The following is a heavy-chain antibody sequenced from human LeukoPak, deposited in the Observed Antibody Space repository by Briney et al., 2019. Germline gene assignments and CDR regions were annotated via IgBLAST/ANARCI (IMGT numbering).Heavy chain of an antibody. CDR3: ATLYDSSGYLPRGDY. CDR2: IYYSGST. J-gene: IGHJ4*02. CDR1: GGSISSYY. Sequence: SETLSLTCTVSGGSISSYYWSWIRQPPGKGLEWIGYIYYSGSTNYNPSLKSRVTISVDTSKNQFSLKLSSVTAADTAVYYCATLYDSSGYLPRGDYWGQGTLVTVSS. V-gene: IGHV4-59*08. D-gene: IGHD3-22*01.